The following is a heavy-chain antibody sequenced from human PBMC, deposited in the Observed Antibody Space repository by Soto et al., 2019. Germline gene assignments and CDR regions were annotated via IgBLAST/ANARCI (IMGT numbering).Heavy chain of an antibody. CDR3: ATHGLGVSSPPYFDN. D-gene: IGHD3-16*01. CDR1: GGTFSGYV. Sequence: QLVQSGSEVKKPGSSVKVSCQASGGTFSGYVVTWVRQAPGQGLEWMGEFVPLFGTTNYAQRFSGRITITAEEFTSTAFMELRTLISDDTAVYYCATHGLGVSSPPYFDNWGQGTLVTVSS. V-gene: IGHV1-69*01. CDR2: FVPLFGTT. J-gene: IGHJ4*02.